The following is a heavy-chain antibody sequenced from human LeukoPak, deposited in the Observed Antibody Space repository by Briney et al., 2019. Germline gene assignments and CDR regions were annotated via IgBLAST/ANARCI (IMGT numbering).Heavy chain of an antibody. Sequence: GGSLRLSCAASGFPFGDFAMTWVGQVPGGGLQWVSTITRSGQNTYYADSVKGRFTISRDDYKGMLYLQMNSLRAEDTAMYYCVKDDYCSIPGGVIDALVVWGQGTVVTVSS. CDR2: ITRSGQNT. CDR1: GFPFGDFA. D-gene: IGHD4-11*01. J-gene: IGHJ3*01. V-gene: IGHV3-23*01. CDR3: VKDDYCSIPGGVIDALVV.